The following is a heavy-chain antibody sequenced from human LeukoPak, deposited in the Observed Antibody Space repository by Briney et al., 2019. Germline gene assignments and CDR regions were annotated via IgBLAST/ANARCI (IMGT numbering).Heavy chain of an antibody. CDR3: ARTYGGNSGDFDY. Sequence: PSETLSLTCTVSGGSISSGSYYWSWIRQPAGKGLEWIGRIYTSGSTYYNPSLKSRVTISVDTSKNQFSLKLSSVTAADTAVYYCARTYGGNSGDFDYWGQGTLVTVSS. V-gene: IGHV4-61*02. J-gene: IGHJ4*02. CDR2: IYTSGST. CDR1: GGSISSGSYY. D-gene: IGHD4-23*01.